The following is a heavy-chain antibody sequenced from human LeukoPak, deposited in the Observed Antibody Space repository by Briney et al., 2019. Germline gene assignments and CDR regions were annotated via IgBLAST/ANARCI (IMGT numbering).Heavy chain of an antibody. CDR3: ARGDILTGPYYFDY. CDR1: GYTFSSYA. Sequence: SGGSLRLSCAASGYTFSSYAMHWVRQGPGKGLEWVAVISYDGSTKYYADSVNGRFTISRDNSKNTLYLQINSLRPEDTAVYYCARGDILTGPYYFDYWGQGILVTVSS. J-gene: IGHJ4*02. V-gene: IGHV3-30-3*01. CDR2: ISYDGSTK. D-gene: IGHD3-9*01.